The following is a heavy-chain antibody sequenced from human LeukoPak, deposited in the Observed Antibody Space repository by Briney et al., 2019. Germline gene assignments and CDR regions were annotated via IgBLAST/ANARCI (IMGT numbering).Heavy chain of an antibody. D-gene: IGHD1-26*01. CDR3: ARLQAHSGSPNAFDI. J-gene: IGHJ3*02. CDR1: GFTFSSYS. V-gene: IGHV3-21*04. CDR2: ISSSSSYI. Sequence: GGSLRLSCAASGFTFSSYSMNWVRQAPGKGLEWVSSISSSSSYIYYADSVKGRFTISRDNAKNSLYLQMNSLRAEDTALYYCARLQAHSGSPNAFDIWGQGTMVTVSS.